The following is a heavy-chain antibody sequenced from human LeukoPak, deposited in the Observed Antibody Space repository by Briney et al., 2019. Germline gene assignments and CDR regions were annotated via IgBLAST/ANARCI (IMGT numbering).Heavy chain of an antibody. Sequence: SETLSLTCAVYGGSFSGYYWSWIRQPPGKGLEWIGEINHSGSTNYNPSLKSRVTISVDTSKNQFSLKLSSVTAADTAVYYCARRRIAPYYYYYYMDVWGKGTTVTISS. V-gene: IGHV4-34*01. CDR2: INHSGST. J-gene: IGHJ6*03. CDR1: GGSFSGYY. D-gene: IGHD2-15*01. CDR3: ARRRIAPYYYYYYMDV.